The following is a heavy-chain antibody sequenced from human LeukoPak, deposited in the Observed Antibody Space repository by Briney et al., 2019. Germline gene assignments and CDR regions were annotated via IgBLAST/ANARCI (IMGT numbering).Heavy chain of an antibody. Sequence: ASVKVSCKASGYTFTGYYMHWVRQAPGQGLEWMGWINPNSGGTNYAQKFQGRGTMTRDTSISTAYMELSRLRSDDTAVYYCARDRSITMIVVVRGNWFDPWGQGTLVTVSS. V-gene: IGHV1-2*02. D-gene: IGHD3-22*01. CDR1: GYTFTGYY. CDR2: INPNSGGT. CDR3: ARDRSITMIVVVRGNWFDP. J-gene: IGHJ5*02.